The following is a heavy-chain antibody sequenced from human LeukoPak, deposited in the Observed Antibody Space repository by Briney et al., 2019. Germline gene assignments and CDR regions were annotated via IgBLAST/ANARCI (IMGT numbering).Heavy chain of an antibody. V-gene: IGHV4-59*01. J-gene: IGHJ5*02. D-gene: IGHD6-19*01. CDR1: GGSISSYY. Sequence: SETLSLTCTVSGGSISSYYWSWIRQPPGKGLEWIGYIYYSGSTNYNPSLKSRVTISVDTSKNQFSLKLSSVTAADSAVYYCARDIWGSSGWYRWFDPWGQGTLVTVSS. CDR2: IYYSGST. CDR3: ARDIWGSSGWYRWFDP.